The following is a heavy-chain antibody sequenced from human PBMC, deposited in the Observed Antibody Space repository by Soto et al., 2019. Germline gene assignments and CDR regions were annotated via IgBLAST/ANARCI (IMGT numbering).Heavy chain of an antibody. D-gene: IGHD1-26*01. CDR2: INHSGST. J-gene: IGHJ4*02. V-gene: IGHV4-34*01. Sequence: SEPLRLRWAVDGGSFGGFYCRWIRQPPGKGLEWIGEINHSGSTNYNPSLKSRVTISVDTSKNQFSLKLSSVTAADTAVYYCARVDSGSYYFDYWGQGTLVTVTS. CDR1: GGSFGGFY. CDR3: ARVDSGSYYFDY.